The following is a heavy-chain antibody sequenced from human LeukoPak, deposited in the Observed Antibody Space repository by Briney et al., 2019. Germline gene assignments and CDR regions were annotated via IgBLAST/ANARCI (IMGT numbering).Heavy chain of an antibody. V-gene: IGHV4-59*05. J-gene: IGHJ5*02. D-gene: IGHD1-26*01. Sequence: SKTLSLTCTVSGGSISSYYWSWIRQPPGKGLEWIGSFYYIGSTYYNPSLKSRVTISVDTSKNQLSLKLNSVTAADTAVYYCARSLSLSGNTNWFDPWGQGTLVTVSS. CDR1: GGSISSYY. CDR2: FYYIGST. CDR3: ARSLSLSGNTNWFDP.